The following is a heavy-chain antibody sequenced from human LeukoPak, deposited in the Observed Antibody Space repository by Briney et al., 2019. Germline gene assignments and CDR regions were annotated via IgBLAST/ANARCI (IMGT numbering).Heavy chain of an antibody. V-gene: IGHV1-2*02. CDR3: ARGSVVGTARLFDN. CDR1: GYTFTDNY. CDR2: IDPNSGDT. Sequence: GASVTVSCKASGYTFTDNYLHWVRRAPGQGLEWMGRIDPNSGDTNYAQKFRGRVTVTRDSSISTAYMELSSLRSDDMAVYYCARGSVVGTARLFDNWGQGTLVTVSS. J-gene: IGHJ4*02. D-gene: IGHD2-21*02.